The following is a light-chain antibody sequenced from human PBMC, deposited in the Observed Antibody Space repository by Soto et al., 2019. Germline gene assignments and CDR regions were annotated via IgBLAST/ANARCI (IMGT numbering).Light chain of an antibody. J-gene: IGLJ1*01. Sequence: QSVLAQPASVSGSPRQSITISCARTSSDVGSYNYVSWYQQLPGKAPKLMIHEVSNRPSGVSNRFSGSKSGNTASLTISGLQAEDEADYYCSSYTSINTRVFGTGTKVTGL. V-gene: IGLV2-14*01. CDR3: SSYTSINTRV. CDR1: SSDVGSYNY. CDR2: EVS.